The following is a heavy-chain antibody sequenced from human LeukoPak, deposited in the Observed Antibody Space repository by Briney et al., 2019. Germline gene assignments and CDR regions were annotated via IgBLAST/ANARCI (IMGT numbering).Heavy chain of an antibody. Sequence: GGSLRLSCSASGFTFSSHVMHWVRQAPGKGLEYVSAISSNGGSTDYADSVKGRFTISRDNSKNTLYLQMSSLRAEDAAVYYCVKGGDYYGSGSYGWVDYWGQGTLVTVSS. CDR3: VKGGDYYGSGSYGWVDY. D-gene: IGHD3-10*01. CDR2: ISSNGGST. V-gene: IGHV3-64D*09. J-gene: IGHJ4*02. CDR1: GFTFSSHV.